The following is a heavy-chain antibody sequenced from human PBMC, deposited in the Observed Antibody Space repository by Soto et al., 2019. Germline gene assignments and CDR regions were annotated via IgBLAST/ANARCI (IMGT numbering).Heavy chain of an antibody. CDR1: GGSISSGDYY. D-gene: IGHD2-2*01. Sequence: SETLSLTCTVSGGSISSGDYYWSWIRQPPGKGLEWIGYIYYSGSTYYNPSLKSRVTISVDTSKNQFSLKLSSVTAADTAVYYCASTTDIVLVPAAIGSWGQGTLVTVSS. J-gene: IGHJ4*02. V-gene: IGHV4-30-4*01. CDR2: IYYSGST. CDR3: ASTTDIVLVPAAIGS.